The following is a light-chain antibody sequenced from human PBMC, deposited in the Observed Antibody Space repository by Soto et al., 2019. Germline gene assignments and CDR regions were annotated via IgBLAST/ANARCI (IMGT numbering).Light chain of an antibody. V-gene: IGKV3-11*01. Sequence: EIVLTQSPGTLSLSPGERATLSCRASQSVSSALAWYQQKPGQAPMLLIYDASTRATGIPARFSGSGSGTDFTLTISGLEPEDFAIYLCQQRSSWPPMYTFGQGTKLE. CDR2: DAS. J-gene: IGKJ2*01. CDR1: QSVSSA. CDR3: QQRSSWPPMYT.